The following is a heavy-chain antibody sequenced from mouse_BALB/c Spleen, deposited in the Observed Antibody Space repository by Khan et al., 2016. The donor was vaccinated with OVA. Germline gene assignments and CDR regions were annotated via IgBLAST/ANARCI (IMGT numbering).Heavy chain of an antibody. Sequence: VQLKESGAELARPGALVKLSCKASGFNFKDYYMVWVKQRPEQGLEWIGWLDPENGNTVYDPKFQAKASITADTSSNTAYLQLSSLTSEDTAVDYCVGRGYGDCWFAYWGQGTLVTVSA. CDR2: LDPENGNT. CDR3: VGRGYGDCWFAY. CDR1: GFNFKDYY. V-gene: IGHV14-1*02. D-gene: IGHD2-13*01. J-gene: IGHJ3*01.